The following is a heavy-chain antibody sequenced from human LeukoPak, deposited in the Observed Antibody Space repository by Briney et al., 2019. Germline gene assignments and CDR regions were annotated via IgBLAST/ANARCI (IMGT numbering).Heavy chain of an antibody. J-gene: IGHJ4*02. CDR2: IIPIFGTA. Sequence: GASVKVSCKASGGTFSSYAISWVRQAPGQGLEWMGGIIPIFGTANYAQKFQGRVTITADESTSTAYVELSSLRSEDTAVYYCARELVRRDGYTAGKFDYWGQGTLVTVSS. CDR3: ARELVRRDGYTAGKFDY. V-gene: IGHV1-69*13. D-gene: IGHD5-24*01. CDR1: GGTFSSYA.